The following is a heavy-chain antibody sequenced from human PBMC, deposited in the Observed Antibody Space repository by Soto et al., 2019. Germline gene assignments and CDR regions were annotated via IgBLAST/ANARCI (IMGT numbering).Heavy chain of an antibody. J-gene: IGHJ5*02. Sequence: GGSLRLSCAASGFAVSSDYVSWVRQAPGKGLEWVSLIYSGGATSYADSVKGRFTISRDISKNTVYLQMNSLRVEDTAVYCCARHDYLDPWGQGTLVTVSS. CDR2: IYSGGAT. CDR3: ARHDYLDP. CDR1: GFAVSSDY. D-gene: IGHD3-16*01. V-gene: IGHV3-66*04.